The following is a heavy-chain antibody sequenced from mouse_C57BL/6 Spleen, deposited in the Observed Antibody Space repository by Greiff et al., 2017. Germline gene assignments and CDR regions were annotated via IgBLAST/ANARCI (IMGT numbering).Heavy chain of an antibody. CDR3: ARSGFYYYGNAMDY. J-gene: IGHJ4*01. D-gene: IGHD1-1*01. CDR2: IYPGDGNT. CDR1: GYAFSSSW. V-gene: IGHV1-82*01. Sequence: VMLVESGPELVKPGASVKISCKASGYAFSSSWMHWVKQRPGKGLEWIGRIYPGDGNTNYNGKFKGKATLTADKSSSTAYMQLSSLTSEDSAVYFCARSGFYYYGNAMDYWGQGTSVTVSS.